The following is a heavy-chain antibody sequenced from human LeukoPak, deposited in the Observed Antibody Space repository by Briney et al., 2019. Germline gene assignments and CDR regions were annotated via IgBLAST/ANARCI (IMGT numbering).Heavy chain of an antibody. Sequence: GGSLRLSCAASGFTFSSYSMNWVRQAPGKGLEWVSSISSSSRYIYYADSVKGRFTISRDNAKNSLYLQMNSLRAEDTAVYYCARQGITGTIDYWGQGTLVTVSS. CDR3: ARQGITGTIDY. V-gene: IGHV3-21*01. CDR1: GFTFSSYS. D-gene: IGHD1-7*01. J-gene: IGHJ4*02. CDR2: ISSSSRYI.